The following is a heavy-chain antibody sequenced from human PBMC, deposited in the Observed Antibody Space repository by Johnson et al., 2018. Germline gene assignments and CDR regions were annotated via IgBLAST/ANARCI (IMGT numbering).Heavy chain of an antibody. CDR2: INPSGGST. D-gene: IGHD2-2*01. CDR3: ASFRTPDRAFDI. CDR1: GYTFTSYY. Sequence: VQLVESGAEVKKPGASVKVSCKASGYTFTSYYMHWVRQAPGQGLEWMGIINPSGGSTSYAQKFQGRVTMTRDTSTSTVYMELGSLRSEDTAVYYCASFRTPDRAFDIWGQGTMVTVSS. J-gene: IGHJ3*02. V-gene: IGHV1-46*01.